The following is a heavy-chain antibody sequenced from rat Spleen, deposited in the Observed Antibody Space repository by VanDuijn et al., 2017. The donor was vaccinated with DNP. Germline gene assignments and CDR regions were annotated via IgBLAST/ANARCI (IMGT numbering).Heavy chain of an antibody. J-gene: IGHJ2*01. Sequence: EVKLVESGGGLVQPGKSMKLSCAASGFTFSDYNMAWVRQAPTKGLEWVAYISYDGGSTYHGDSVKGRFTISRDNAKSTLYLQMDSLRSEDTATYYCARRKNYGLSYYFDYWGQGVMVTVSS. CDR2: ISYDGGST. CDR1: GFTFSDYN. CDR3: ARRKNYGLSYYFDY. D-gene: IGHD1-6*01. V-gene: IGHV5-7*01.